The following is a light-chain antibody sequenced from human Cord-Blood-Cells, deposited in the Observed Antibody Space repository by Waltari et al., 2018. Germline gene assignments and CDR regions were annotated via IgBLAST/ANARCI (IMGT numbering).Light chain of an antibody. CDR2: DVS. CDR1: SSDVGGYNY. J-gene: IGLJ2*01. Sequence: TQPASVSGSPGQSITISCTGTSSDVGGYNYVSWYQQHPGKAPKLMIYDVSNRPSGVSNRFSGSKSGNTASLTISGLQAEDEADYYCSSYTSSNVVFGGGTKLTVL. V-gene: IGLV2-14*01. CDR3: SSYTSSNVV.